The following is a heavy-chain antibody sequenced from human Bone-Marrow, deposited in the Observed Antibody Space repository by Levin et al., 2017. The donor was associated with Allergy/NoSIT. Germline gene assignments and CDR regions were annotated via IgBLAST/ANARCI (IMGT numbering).Heavy chain of an antibody. D-gene: IGHD2-15*01. V-gene: IGHV3-23*01. J-gene: IGHJ4*02. CDR2: ISGNGGGT. CDR1: GFPFGIYA. Sequence: ETLSLTCAASGFPFGIYAMAWVRQAPGKGLEWVSAISGNGGGTYYGDSVKGRFTISRDNSKKTLFLQMKSLRAEDTAISYCAKGIGWLAYFDYWGPGALVTLSS. CDR3: AKGIGWLAYFDY.